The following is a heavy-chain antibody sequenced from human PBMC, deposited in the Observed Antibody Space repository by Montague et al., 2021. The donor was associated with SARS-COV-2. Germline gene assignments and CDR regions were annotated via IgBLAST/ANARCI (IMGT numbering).Heavy chain of an antibody. CDR3: TRDYRSVVGDGLDI. Sequence: SLRLSCAASGFTFSYYDMNWVRQAPGKGPEWISYISTSAYTTSYAGSVKGRFTISRDNGKNSLYLQMNSLRVEDTAVYYCTRDYRSVVGDGLDIWGQGTKVNVSS. CDR2: ISTSAYTT. J-gene: IGHJ3*02. CDR1: GFTFSYYD. D-gene: IGHD3-16*02. V-gene: IGHV3-48*03.